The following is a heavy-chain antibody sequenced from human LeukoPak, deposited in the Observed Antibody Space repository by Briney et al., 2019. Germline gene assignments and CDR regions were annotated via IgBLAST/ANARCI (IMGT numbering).Heavy chain of an antibody. CDR2: IHYSGIT. CDR1: DGSISSGSYY. Sequence: SETLSLTCTVSDGSISSGSYYWGWIRQPPGKGLEWIANIHYSGITYYNPSLKSRVTISVDTSKNQFSLKLTSVTGADTAVYYCAGERGEEYSSGWYKRNYFDNWGQGIRVTVSS. J-gene: IGHJ4*02. D-gene: IGHD6-19*01. V-gene: IGHV4-39*07. CDR3: AGERGEEYSSGWYKRNYFDN.